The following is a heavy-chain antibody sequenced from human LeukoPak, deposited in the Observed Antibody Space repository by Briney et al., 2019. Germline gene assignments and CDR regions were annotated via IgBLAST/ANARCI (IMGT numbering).Heavy chain of an antibody. J-gene: IGHJ5*02. D-gene: IGHD3-9*01. CDR1: GFTFSSYG. Sequence: GGSLRLSYAASGFTFSSYGMHWVRQAPGKGLEWVAVISYDGSNKYYADSVKGRFTISRDNSKNTLYLQMNSLRAEDTAVYYCAKDGYDILTGYYAPGGSWGQGTLVTVSS. V-gene: IGHV3-30*18. CDR2: ISYDGSNK. CDR3: AKDGYDILTGYYAPGGS.